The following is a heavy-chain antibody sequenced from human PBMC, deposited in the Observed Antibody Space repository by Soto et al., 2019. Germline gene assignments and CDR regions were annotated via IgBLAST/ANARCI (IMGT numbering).Heavy chain of an antibody. V-gene: IGHV4-59*01. D-gene: IGHD2-21*02. Sequence: SETLSLTCTVSGGSISRYYWSWIRQPPGKGLEWFGYLYNAGSTIYNPSLKSRVTISVDMSQNQFSLNLNYVTAADTAVYYCARDLWGYCGTDCYPLDVWGQGTTVTVSS. CDR3: ARDLWGYCGTDCYPLDV. J-gene: IGHJ6*02. CDR1: GGSISRYY. CDR2: LYNAGST.